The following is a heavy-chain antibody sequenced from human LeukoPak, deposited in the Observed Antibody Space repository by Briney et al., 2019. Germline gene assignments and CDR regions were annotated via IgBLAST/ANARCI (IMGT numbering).Heavy chain of an antibody. V-gene: IGHV3-48*02. CDR3: ARAVTVVARGGLVFDY. D-gene: IGHD2-21*01. CDR1: GFTFSSYS. CDR2: ISSSSNTI. J-gene: IGHJ4*02. Sequence: GGSLRLSCAASGFTFSSYSMNWVRQAPGKGLEWVAYISSSSNTIYYADSVKGRFTISRDNAKNSLFLQMNSLRDEDTSVYYCARAVTVVARGGLVFDYWGQGTLVRVSS.